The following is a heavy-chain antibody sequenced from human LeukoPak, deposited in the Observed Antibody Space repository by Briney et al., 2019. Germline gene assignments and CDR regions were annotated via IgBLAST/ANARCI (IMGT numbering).Heavy chain of an antibody. J-gene: IGHJ4*02. CDR1: EFTFSSYA. D-gene: IGHD3-22*01. CDR3: ARAPIGGDYYDSSGPIDY. Sequence: GGSLRLSCAASEFTFSSYAMSWVRQAPGKGLEWVSTISGSGGSTFYADSVKGRFTISRDNSKNTLYLQMNSLRAEDTAVYYCARAPIGGDYYDSSGPIDYWGQGTLVTVSS. CDR2: ISGSGGST. V-gene: IGHV3-23*01.